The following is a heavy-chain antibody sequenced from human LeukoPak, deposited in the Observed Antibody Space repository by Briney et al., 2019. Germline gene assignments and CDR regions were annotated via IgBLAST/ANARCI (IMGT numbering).Heavy chain of an antibody. CDR1: GFTFSSYA. CDR2: LSGSGGST. Sequence: GGSLRLSCAASGFTFSSYAMSWVRQAPGKGLEWVSTLSGSGGSTYYADSVKGRVTISRDNSKNTLYLQMNSLRAEDTAVYHCAKGSYYYDSADCFDYWGQGTLVTVSS. D-gene: IGHD3-22*01. CDR3: AKGSYYYDSADCFDY. V-gene: IGHV3-23*01. J-gene: IGHJ4*02.